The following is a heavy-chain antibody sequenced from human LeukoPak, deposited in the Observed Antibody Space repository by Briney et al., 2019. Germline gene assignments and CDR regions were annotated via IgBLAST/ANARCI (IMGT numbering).Heavy chain of an antibody. CDR2: IYYSGST. V-gene: IGHV4-30-4*08. Sequence: PSETLSLTCTVSGGSISSGDYYWSWIRQPPGKGLEWIGYIYYSGSTYYNPSLKRRVTISVDTSKNQFSLKLSSVTAADTAVYYCARASNYEYYYYYMDVWGKGTTVTVSS. CDR1: GGSISSGDYY. J-gene: IGHJ6*03. D-gene: IGHD4-11*01. CDR3: ARASNYEYYYYYMDV.